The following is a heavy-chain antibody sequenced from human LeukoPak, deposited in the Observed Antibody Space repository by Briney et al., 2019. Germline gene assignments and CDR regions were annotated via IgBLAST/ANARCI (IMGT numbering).Heavy chain of an antibody. J-gene: IGHJ3*02. V-gene: IGHV4-31*03. CDR2: IYYSGST. CDR3: ARVSHYYDSSGYYYVRAFHI. Sequence: SQTLFLTCTVSGGSISSGNYYWSWIRQHPGKGLEWIGYIYYSGSTYYNPSLKSRVTISVDTSKNQFSLKLSSVPAADTAVYYCARVSHYYDSSGYYYVRAFHIWGQGTMVTVSS. CDR1: GGSISSGNYY. D-gene: IGHD3-22*01.